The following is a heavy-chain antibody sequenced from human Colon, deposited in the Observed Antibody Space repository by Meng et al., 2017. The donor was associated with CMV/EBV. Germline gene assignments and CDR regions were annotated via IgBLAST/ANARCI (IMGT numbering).Heavy chain of an antibody. V-gene: IGHV3-74*01. CDR1: GFTFSSYW. CDR3: ARDSYDFWSGYYYYYGMDV. J-gene: IGHJ6*02. Sequence: GESLKISWAASGFTFSSYWMHWVRQAPGKGLVWVSRINSDGSSTSYADSVKGRFTISRDNAKNTLYLQMNSLRAEDTAVYYCARDSYDFWSGYYYYYGMDVWGQGTTVTVSS. D-gene: IGHD3-3*01. CDR2: INSDGSST.